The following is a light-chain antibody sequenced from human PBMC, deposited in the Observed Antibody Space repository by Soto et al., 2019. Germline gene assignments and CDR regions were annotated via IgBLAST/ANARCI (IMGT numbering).Light chain of an antibody. CDR2: GAS. CDR3: QQYGSSLLT. Sequence: EIVLTQSPATLSLSPGERATLSCRASQSVSSYLAWYQQKPGQAPRLLIYGASSRATDIPDRFSGSGSGTDFTLTISRLEPEDFAVYYCQQYGSSLLTFGGGTKV. V-gene: IGKV3-20*01. J-gene: IGKJ4*01. CDR1: QSVSSY.